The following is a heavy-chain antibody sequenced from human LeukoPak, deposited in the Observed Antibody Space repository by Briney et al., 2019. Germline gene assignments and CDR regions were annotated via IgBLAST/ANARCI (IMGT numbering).Heavy chain of an antibody. CDR1: GFTFSNHA. J-gene: IGHJ4*02. V-gene: IGHV3-23*01. D-gene: IGHD6-19*01. Sequence: PGGSLRLSCAASGFTFSNHAMSWVRQAPGKGREWVSSISGGGDRTNYADSVKGRFTASRDNSNNMVFLQMNDLRAEDTAVYYCAKAGYSSGWPPDYWGQGTLVTVSS. CDR3: AKAGYSSGWPPDY. CDR2: ISGGGDRT.